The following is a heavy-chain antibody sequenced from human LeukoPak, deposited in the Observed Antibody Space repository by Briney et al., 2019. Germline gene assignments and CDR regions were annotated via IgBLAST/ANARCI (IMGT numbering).Heavy chain of an antibody. CDR1: GFTVSSNY. J-gene: IGHJ3*02. V-gene: IGHV3-53*01. D-gene: IGHD1-26*01. CDR2: IYSGGGT. Sequence: GGSLRLSCAASGFTVSSNYMSWVRQAPGKGLEWVSVIYSGGGTYYADSVKGRFTISRDNSKNTLYLRMNSLRAEDTAVYYCARISGSYANAFDIWGQGTMVTVSS. CDR3: ARISGSYANAFDI.